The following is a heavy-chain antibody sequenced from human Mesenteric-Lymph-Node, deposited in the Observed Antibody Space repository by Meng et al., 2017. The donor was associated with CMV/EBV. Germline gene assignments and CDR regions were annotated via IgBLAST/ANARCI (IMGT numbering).Heavy chain of an antibody. D-gene: IGHD7-27*01. Sequence: GGSLRLSCAASGLTFSSYAMSWVRQAPGKGLEWVSAISGSGGSTYYADSVKGRFTISRDNSKNTLYLQMNSLRAEDTAVYYCAKQHFQLGSGYFDYWGQGTLVTVSS. CDR3: AKQHFQLGSGYFDY. V-gene: IGHV3-23*01. CDR1: GLTFSSYA. CDR2: ISGSGGST. J-gene: IGHJ4*02.